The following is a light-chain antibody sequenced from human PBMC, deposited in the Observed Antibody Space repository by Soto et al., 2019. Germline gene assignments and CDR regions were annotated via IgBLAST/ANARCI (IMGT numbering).Light chain of an antibody. CDR3: CSYAGSYTNV. CDR2: DVI. CDR1: ISDIGGYNY. V-gene: IGLV2-11*01. Sequence: QCLLTQPRSVSGSPGQSFTISCTGTISDIGGYNYVSWYQQHPGKAPKLMIYDVIKRPSGVPDRFSGSKSGNTASLTIYGLQAEDEADYYCCSYAGSYTNVFGTGTKVTVL. J-gene: IGLJ1*01.